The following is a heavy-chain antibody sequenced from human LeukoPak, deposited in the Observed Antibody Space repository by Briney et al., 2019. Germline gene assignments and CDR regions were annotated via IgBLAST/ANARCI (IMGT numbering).Heavy chain of an antibody. CDR2: INHSGST. Sequence: PSETLSLTCAVYGGSFSGYYWSWIRQPPGKGLEWIGEINHSGSTNYNPSLKSRVTISVDTSKNQFSLTLSSVTAADTAVYYCARTTEGYCRGRSCYSYYYYMDVWGKGTTVTISS. V-gene: IGHV4-34*01. CDR1: GGSFSGYY. CDR3: ARTTEGYCRGRSCYSYYYYMDV. D-gene: IGHD2-15*01. J-gene: IGHJ6*03.